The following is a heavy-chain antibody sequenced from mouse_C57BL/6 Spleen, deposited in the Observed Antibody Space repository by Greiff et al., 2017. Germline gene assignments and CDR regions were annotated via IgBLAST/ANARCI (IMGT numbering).Heavy chain of an antibody. CDR3: ARSSSYGYDPLFDY. V-gene: IGHV1-39*01. J-gene: IGHJ2*01. CDR1: GYSFTDYN. D-gene: IGHD2-2*01. Sequence: VQLQQPGPELVKPGASVKISCKASGYSFTDYNMTWVKQSNGKSLEWIGVINPNYGTTSYNQKFKGKATLTVDQSSSSAYMQLNSLTSEDSAVSDCARSSSYGYDPLFDYWGQGTTRTVSS. CDR2: INPNYGTT.